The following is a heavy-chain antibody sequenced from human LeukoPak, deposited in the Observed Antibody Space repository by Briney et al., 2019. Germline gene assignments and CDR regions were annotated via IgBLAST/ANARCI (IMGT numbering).Heavy chain of an antibody. D-gene: IGHD3-22*01. Sequence: PSETLSLTCTVAGGSIGSGSYHWSWIRQPAGKGLEWIGRIYTSGSTNYSPSLKSRLTISLDTSKNLFSLTLSSVTAADTAVYYCASHPVGYYLHYFDYWGQGALVTVSS. CDR3: ASHPVGYYLHYFDY. J-gene: IGHJ4*02. V-gene: IGHV4-61*02. CDR2: IYTSGST. CDR1: GGSIGSGSYH.